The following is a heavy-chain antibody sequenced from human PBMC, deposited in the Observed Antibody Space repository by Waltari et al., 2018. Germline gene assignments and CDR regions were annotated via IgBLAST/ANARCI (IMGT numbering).Heavy chain of an antibody. CDR3: ARDSWEDNYCGSGSYFFDY. D-gene: IGHD3-10*01. J-gene: IGHJ4*02. V-gene: IGHV4-39*07. CDR2: IYYSGNT. Sequence: QLHLQESGPGLVKPSETLSLTCTVSGVSISSSSYYWGWIRQPPGQGLGWIGSIYYSGNTDYNPSLKSRVTISGDTSKNQCSLKLSAVTAADTAVYYCARDSWEDNYCGSGSYFFDYWGQGTLVTVSS. CDR1: GVSISSSSYY.